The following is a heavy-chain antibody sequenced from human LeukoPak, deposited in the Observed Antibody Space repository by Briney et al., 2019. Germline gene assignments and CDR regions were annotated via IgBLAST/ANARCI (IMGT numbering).Heavy chain of an antibody. Sequence: GGSLRLSCSASGFIFRNHPMRWVRQAPGKGLECVSGISNGGGSTYYADSVTGRFTISRDNSKNTLYLQMSSLRAEDTAVYYCVKEIYSASSPFEYWGQGTPVTVSS. V-gene: IGHV3-64D*09. CDR3: VKEIYSASSPFEY. J-gene: IGHJ4*02. D-gene: IGHD5-12*01. CDR2: ISNGGGST. CDR1: GFIFRNHP.